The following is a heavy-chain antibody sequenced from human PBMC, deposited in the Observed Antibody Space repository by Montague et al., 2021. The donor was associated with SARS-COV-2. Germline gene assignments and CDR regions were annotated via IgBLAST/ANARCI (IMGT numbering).Heavy chain of an antibody. Sequence: SETLSLTCTVSGVSISSAHYYWGWVRQPPGKRLEWIGNIFYDGTSCSNPSLNSRVTISADTSKSQLSLRLSSVTAADTAVYFCAREKDWNGAPYYFDYWGQGTVVTVSS. J-gene: IGHJ4*02. CDR3: AREKDWNGAPYYFDY. V-gene: IGHV4-39*02. D-gene: IGHD1-1*01. CDR2: IFYDGTS. CDR1: GVSISSAHYY.